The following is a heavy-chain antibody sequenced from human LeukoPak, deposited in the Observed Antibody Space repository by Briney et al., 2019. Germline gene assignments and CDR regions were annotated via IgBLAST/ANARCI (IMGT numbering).Heavy chain of an antibody. CDR1: GFTFSAYN. CDR3: AKATGAAGNRVIFDY. V-gene: IGHV3-48*02. Sequence: GGSLRLSCAASGFTFSAYNMNWVRQAPGKGLEWFSYISSSRSTIYYADSVKGRFTISRDNAKNSLYLQMNSLRDEDTAVYYCAKATGAAGNRVIFDYWGQGTLVTVSS. J-gene: IGHJ4*02. D-gene: IGHD6-13*01. CDR2: ISSSRSTI.